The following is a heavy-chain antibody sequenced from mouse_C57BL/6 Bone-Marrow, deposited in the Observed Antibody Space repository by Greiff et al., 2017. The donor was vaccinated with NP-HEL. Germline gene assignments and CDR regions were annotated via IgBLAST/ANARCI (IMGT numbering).Heavy chain of an antibody. D-gene: IGHD1-1*01. V-gene: IGHV1-5*01. CDR1: GYTFTSYW. CDR3: TRYYGSSYLYYFDY. J-gene: IGHJ2*01. Sequence: EVKLVESGTVLARPGASVKMSCKTSGYTFTSYWMHWVKQRPGQGLEWIGAIYPGNSDTSYNQKFKGKAKLTAVTSASTAYMELSSLTNEDSAVYYCTRYYGSSYLYYFDYWGQGTTLTVSS. CDR2: IYPGNSDT.